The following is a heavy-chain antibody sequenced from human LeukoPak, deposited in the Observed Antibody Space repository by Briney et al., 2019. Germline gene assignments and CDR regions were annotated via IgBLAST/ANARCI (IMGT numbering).Heavy chain of an antibody. CDR1: GGSFSGYY. Sequence: SETLSLTCAVYGGSFSGYYWGWIRQPPGKGLEWIGEINHSGSTNYNPSLKSRVTISVDTSKNQFSLKLSSVTAADTAVYYCARGRRSSSGWYTLHLPIDYWGQGTLVTVSS. J-gene: IGHJ4*02. CDR2: INHSGST. V-gene: IGHV4-34*01. CDR3: ARGRRSSSGWYTLHLPIDY. D-gene: IGHD6-19*01.